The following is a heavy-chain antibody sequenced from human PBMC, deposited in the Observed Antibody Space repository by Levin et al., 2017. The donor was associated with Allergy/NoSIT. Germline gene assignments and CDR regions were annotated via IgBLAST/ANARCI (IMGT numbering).Heavy chain of an antibody. D-gene: IGHD2-2*01. V-gene: IGHV1-8*01. CDR3: ARVGYCSSTSCSWSDYYYGMDV. CDR2: MNPNSGNT. Sequence: ASVKVSCKASGYTFTSYDINWVRQATGQGLEWMGWMNPNSGNTGYAQKFQGRVTMTRNTSISTAYMELSSLRSEDTAVYYCARVGYCSSTSCSWSDYYYGMDVWGQGTTVTVSS. J-gene: IGHJ6*02. CDR1: GYTFTSYD.